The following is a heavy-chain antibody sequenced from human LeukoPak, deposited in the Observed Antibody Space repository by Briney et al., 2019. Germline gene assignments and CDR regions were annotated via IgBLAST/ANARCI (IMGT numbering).Heavy chain of an antibody. Sequence: SETLSLTCTVSGASISRITYYWGWFRQPPGKGLEWIGTRFYRGYTYYNPSLKSRVTISIHMSETQVSLKLSFVTAADTALYYCAKEPTGGKSFASWGQGTLVTVSS. J-gene: IGHJ4*02. CDR1: GASISRITYY. D-gene: IGHD7-27*01. CDR2: RFYRGYT. CDR3: AKEPTGGKSFAS. V-gene: IGHV4-39*07.